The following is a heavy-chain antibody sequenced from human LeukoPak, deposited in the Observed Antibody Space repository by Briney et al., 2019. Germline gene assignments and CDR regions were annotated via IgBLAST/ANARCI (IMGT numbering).Heavy chain of an antibody. CDR2: IFYSGST. J-gene: IGHJ1*01. Sequence: SETLSLTCTVSGDSINSGGYYWTWIRQHPGRGLEWIGYIFYSGSTYYNPSLRSRATLSLDTSKSQFSLNLNSVTAADTAVYYCASQANFYDSSGYFRPWGQGTLVTVSS. D-gene: IGHD3-22*01. V-gene: IGHV4-31*03. CDR3: ASQANFYDSSGYFRP. CDR1: GDSINSGGYY.